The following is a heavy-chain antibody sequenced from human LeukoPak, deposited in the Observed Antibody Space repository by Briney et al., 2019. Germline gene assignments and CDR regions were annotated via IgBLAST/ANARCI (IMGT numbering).Heavy chain of an antibody. CDR3: ASLVYSGSYYYYYYYMDV. J-gene: IGHJ6*03. Sequence: SETLSLTCTVSGGSISSYYWSWIRQPAGKGLESIGRIYTSGSTNYNPSLKSRVTMSVDTSKNQFSLKLSSVTAADTAVYYCASLVYSGSYYYYYYYMDVWGKGTTVTVSS. CDR1: GGSISSYY. D-gene: IGHD1-26*01. CDR2: IYTSGST. V-gene: IGHV4-4*07.